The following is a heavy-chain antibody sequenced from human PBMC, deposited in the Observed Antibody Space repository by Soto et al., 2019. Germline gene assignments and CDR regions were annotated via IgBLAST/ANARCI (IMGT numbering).Heavy chain of an antibody. J-gene: IGHJ4*02. CDR2: IRSSTSAI. V-gene: IGHV3-11*01. CDR3: AGLRDDY. Sequence: QVQLVESGGGLVEPGGSLRLSCAASGFTFSDYDMSWVRQAPGKGLEYISYIRSSTSAIFYADSVKGRFTISRDNAKSSLYLQMNSLRAEDTAVYYCAGLRDDYWGQGTLVTVS. D-gene: IGHD3-10*01. CDR1: GFTFSDYD.